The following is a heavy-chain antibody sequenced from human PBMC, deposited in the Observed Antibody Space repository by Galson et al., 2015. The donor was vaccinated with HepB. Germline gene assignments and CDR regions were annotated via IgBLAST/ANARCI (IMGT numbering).Heavy chain of an antibody. CDR2: IRSHANGGTT. CDR1: GITFGGYA. V-gene: IGHV3-49*03. Sequence: SLRLSCAASGITFGGYAMNWFRQAPGKGLEWVGFIRSHANGGTTEYAASVRGRFTISRDDSKSIAYLQMSGLKTEDTAVYYCARQWLAMEAFDLWGQGSMVSVSS. J-gene: IGHJ3*01. CDR3: ARQWLAMEAFDL. D-gene: IGHD6-19*01.